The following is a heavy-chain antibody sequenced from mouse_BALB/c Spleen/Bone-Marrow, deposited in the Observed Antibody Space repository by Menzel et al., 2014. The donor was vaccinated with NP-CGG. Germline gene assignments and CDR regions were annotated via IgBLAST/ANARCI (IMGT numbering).Heavy chain of an antibody. CDR2: INPSNGGT. D-gene: IGHD2-12*01. CDR1: GYTFTSYY. CDR3: TRSRRAMDH. Sequence: QVKLMESGAELVKPGASVKLSCKASGYTFTSYYMCWVKQRPGQGLEWIGEINPSNGGTNFNEKFKSKATLTVDKSSSTAYMSLSSLTSEDSAVYYCTRSRRAMDHWGQGTSVTVSS. V-gene: IGHV1S81*02. J-gene: IGHJ4*01.